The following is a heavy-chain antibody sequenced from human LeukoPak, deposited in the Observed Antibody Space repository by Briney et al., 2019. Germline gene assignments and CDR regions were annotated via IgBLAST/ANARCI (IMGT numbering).Heavy chain of an antibody. D-gene: IGHD3-3*01. V-gene: IGHV1-18*01. CDR3: ARVAVWGYDFWSGYYLDYYYYMDV. CDR2: ISAYNGNT. J-gene: IGHJ6*03. CDR1: GYTFTSYG. Sequence: GASVKVSCKASGYTFTSYGISWVRQAPGQGLEWMGWISAYNGNTNYAQKFQGRVTMTTDTSTSTAYMELRSLRSDDTAVYYCARVAVWGYDFWSGYYLDYYYYMDVWGKGTTVTVSS.